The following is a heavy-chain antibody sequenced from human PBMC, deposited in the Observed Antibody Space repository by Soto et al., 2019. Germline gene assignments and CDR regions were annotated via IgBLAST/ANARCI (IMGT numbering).Heavy chain of an antibody. V-gene: IGHV4-59*08. CDR1: GGSISSYY. CDR3: ARLRLGELSFGHDY. CDR2: IYYSGST. Sequence: QVQLQESGPGLVKPSETLSLTCTVSGGSISSYYWSWIRQPPGKGLEWIGYIYYSGSTNYNPSLKSRVTISVDTSKNQFSLKLGSVTAADTAVYYCARLRLGELSFGHDYWGQGTLVTVSS. J-gene: IGHJ4*02. D-gene: IGHD3-16*02.